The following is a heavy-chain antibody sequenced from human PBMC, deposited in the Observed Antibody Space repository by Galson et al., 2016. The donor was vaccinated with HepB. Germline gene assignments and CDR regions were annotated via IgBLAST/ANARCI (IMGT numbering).Heavy chain of an antibody. CDR3: ATDAKWNLFPRW. Sequence: SVKVSCKVAVYSVSELFIHWVWQAPGRGLEWMATFDHENGETVYAQRFQGRVTLTRDTSTDTAYLDVNSLTSEDTAFYYCATDAKWNLFPRWWGQGTLVTVSS. CDR2: FDHENGET. V-gene: IGHV1-24*01. D-gene: IGHD1-20*01. CDR1: VYSVSELF. J-gene: IGHJ4*02.